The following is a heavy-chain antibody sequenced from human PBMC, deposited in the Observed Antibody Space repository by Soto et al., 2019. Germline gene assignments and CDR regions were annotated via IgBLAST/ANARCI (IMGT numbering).Heavy chain of an antibody. Sequence: GGSLRLSCAASGFNFNSYTINWVRQAPGKRLEWLSSISSSGYIFSTDSVRGRFTISRDNAKNSVYLQINSLRAKDTAVYFCARDCSGGSCYHGMDVWGQGTTVTVSS. CDR1: GFNFNSYT. D-gene: IGHD2-15*01. J-gene: IGHJ6*02. CDR3: ARDCSGGSCYHGMDV. CDR2: ISSSGYI. V-gene: IGHV3-21*01.